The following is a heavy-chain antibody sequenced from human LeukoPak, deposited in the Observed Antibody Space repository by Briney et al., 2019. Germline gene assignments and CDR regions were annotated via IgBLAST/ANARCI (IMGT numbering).Heavy chain of an antibody. CDR2: MSYGGST. D-gene: IGHD1-26*01. Sequence: SETLSLTCTVSGGSMSSSRYYWGWIRQPPGKGLEWIGKMSYGGSTFYNLSLRSRVDISEDTSKNQFSLTVNSVTAADTAIYYRARLSIAGATYWYFDLWGRGTLVTVSS. CDR1: GGSMSSSRYY. V-gene: IGHV4-39*01. J-gene: IGHJ2*01. CDR3: ARLSIAGATYWYFDL.